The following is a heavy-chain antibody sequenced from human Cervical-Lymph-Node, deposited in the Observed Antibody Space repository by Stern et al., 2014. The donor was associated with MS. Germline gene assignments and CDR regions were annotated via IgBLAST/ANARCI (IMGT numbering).Heavy chain of an antibody. V-gene: IGHV5-51*01. CDR1: GYSFTIYY. CDR3: ARHVQGFDY. J-gene: IGHJ4*02. Sequence: EVQLVDSGAEVKKPGESLKISCKLSGYSFTIYYIAWVRQMPGKGLEWMGVIYPYASDTTYSPSFQGQVTISADKSITTAYLQWSSLRASDTAMYYCARHVQGFDYWGQGTLVTVSS. CDR2: IYPYASDT.